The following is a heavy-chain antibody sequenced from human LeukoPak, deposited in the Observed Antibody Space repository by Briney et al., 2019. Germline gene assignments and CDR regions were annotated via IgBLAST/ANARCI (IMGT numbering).Heavy chain of an antibody. CDR3: ARAYGSYSFDY. J-gene: IGHJ4*02. CDR2: GSYSGST. V-gene: IGHV4-59*01. Sequence: PSETLSLTCTVPGGSISSYYWNWIRQPPGKGLEWIGYGSYSGSTDYNPSLKSRVTISVDTPKNQFSLKLSSVTAADTAVYYCARAYGSYSFDYWGQGTLVTVSS. CDR1: GGSISSYY. D-gene: IGHD1-26*01.